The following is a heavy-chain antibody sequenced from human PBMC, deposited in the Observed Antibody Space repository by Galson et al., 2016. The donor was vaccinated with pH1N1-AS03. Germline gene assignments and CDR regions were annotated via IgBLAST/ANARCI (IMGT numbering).Heavy chain of an antibody. CDR2: IKSKTDGGTT. J-gene: IGHJ4*01. CDR1: GFTFNNTW. V-gene: IGHV3-15*01. Sequence: SLRLSCAGSGFTFNNTWMSWVRQAPGDGLEWVGRIKSKTDGGTTEYAAPVKGRFTISRDDSRDTLHPQMNSLKTEDSALYYCVTGGNNFGHEYWGQGTLVTVSS. CDR3: VTGGNNFGHEY. D-gene: IGHD5-18*01.